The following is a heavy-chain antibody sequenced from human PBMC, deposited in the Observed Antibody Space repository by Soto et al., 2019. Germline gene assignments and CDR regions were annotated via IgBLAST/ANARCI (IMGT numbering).Heavy chain of an antibody. CDR1: GYTFTHFD. CDR2: MNPDSGNS. V-gene: IGHV1-8*01. D-gene: IGHD2-15*01. CDR3: ARAYHLVPKF. J-gene: IGHJ4*02. Sequence: QVHLVQSGAEVRKPGASVRVSCKTSGYTFTHFDIHWVRQATGQGLEWVGWMNPDSGNSGFTQRFQGRVSMTRNASMSTAYMEIHSLTSAATAIYYCARAYHLVPKFWGQGTLVTVSS.